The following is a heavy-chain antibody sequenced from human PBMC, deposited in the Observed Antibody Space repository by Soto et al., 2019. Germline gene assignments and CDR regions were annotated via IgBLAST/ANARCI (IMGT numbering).Heavy chain of an antibody. CDR2: ISAYNGNT. CDR3: ARENPNAFDI. Sequence: ASVKVSCKASGYTFTSYAMHWVRQAPGQGLEWMGWISAYNGNTNYAQKLQGRVTMTTDTSTSTAYMELRSLRSDDTAVYYCARENPNAFDIWGQGTMVTVSS. J-gene: IGHJ3*02. V-gene: IGHV1-18*01. CDR1: GYTFTSYA.